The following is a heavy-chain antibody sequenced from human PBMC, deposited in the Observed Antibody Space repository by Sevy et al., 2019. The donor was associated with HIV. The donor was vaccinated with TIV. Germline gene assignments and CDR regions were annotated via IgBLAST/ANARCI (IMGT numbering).Heavy chain of an antibody. D-gene: IGHD6-6*01. CDR1: GFTFSSYG. CDR2: ISYDGSNK. V-gene: IGHV3-30*18. Sequence: GGSLRLSCAASGFTFSSYGMHWVRQAPGKGLEWVAVISYDGSNKYYADSVKGRFTISRDNSKNTLYLQMNSLRAEDTAVYYCAKDREELVGFYYGMDVWDQGTTVTVSS. J-gene: IGHJ6*02. CDR3: AKDREELVGFYYGMDV.